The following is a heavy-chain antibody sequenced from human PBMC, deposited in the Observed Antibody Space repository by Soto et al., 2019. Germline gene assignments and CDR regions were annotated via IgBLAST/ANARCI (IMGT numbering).Heavy chain of an antibody. CDR2: ISSSSSYT. CDR3: ARDLEYCTNGVCP. CDR1: GFTFSDYY. V-gene: IGHV3-11*06. D-gene: IGHD2-8*01. J-gene: IGHJ5*02. Sequence: QVQLVASGGGLVKPGGSLRLSCAASGFTFSDYYMSWIRQAPGKGLEWVSYISSSSSYTNYADSVKGRFTISRDNAKNSLYLQMNSLRAEDTAVYYCARDLEYCTNGVCPWGQGTLVTVSS.